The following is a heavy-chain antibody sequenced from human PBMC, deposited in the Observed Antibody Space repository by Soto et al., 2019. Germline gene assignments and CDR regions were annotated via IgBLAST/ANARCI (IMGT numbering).Heavy chain of an antibody. CDR3: AKPQIAMHSYYGMEV. J-gene: IGHJ6*02. D-gene: IGHD2-21*01. V-gene: IGHV1-46*01. Sequence: QVLLVKYGAEVKKPGASVKVSCKSSGYTFTRFYMHWVRQAPGQWLEWMGIINPSGTTTDYAQKFQGRVTMTRDTYPSTYYMELSSLTSEDTAVYYCAKPQIAMHSYYGMEVWCQGTAVTVSS. CDR1: GYTFTRFY. CDR2: INPSGTTT.